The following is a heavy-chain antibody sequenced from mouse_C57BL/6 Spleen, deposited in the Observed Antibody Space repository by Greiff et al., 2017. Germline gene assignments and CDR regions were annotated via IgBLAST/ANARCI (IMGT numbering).Heavy chain of an antibody. CDR1: GFSLSTFGMG. V-gene: IGHV8-8*01. J-gene: IGHJ1*03. CDR2: IWWVDAK. CDR3: ARPPRQYWYFDV. Sequence: QVTLKVSGPGILQPSQTLSLTCSFSGFSLSTFGMGVGWIRQPSGKGLEWLAHIWWVDAKYSNPALKRWLTISKDTSKTQVFLKIANVDTADTATDYCARPPRQYWYFDVWGTGTTVTVSA. D-gene: IGHD2-12*01.